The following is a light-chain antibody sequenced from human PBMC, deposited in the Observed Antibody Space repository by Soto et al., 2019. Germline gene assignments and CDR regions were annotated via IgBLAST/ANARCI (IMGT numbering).Light chain of an antibody. CDR1: QAITNN. V-gene: IGKV1-9*01. CDR3: QQYDVYST. CDR2: EES. J-gene: IGKJ1*01. Sequence: DIHLTQSPSSLSASVGDRVTITCRASQAITNNLAWYQQKPGNPPRLLIYEESTLHSGVPSRFSGRKVGTEFTLTISSLQPDDCGLYYCQQYDVYSTFGQGTKVDIK.